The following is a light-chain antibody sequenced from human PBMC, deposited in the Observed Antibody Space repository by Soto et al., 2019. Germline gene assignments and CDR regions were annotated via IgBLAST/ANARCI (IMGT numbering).Light chain of an antibody. CDR1: QSISTW. V-gene: IGKV1-5*03. CDR2: KAS. CDR3: QQYNTYPLT. J-gene: IGKJ4*01. Sequence: DIQMTQSPSTLSASVGDRVTITCRASQSISTWLAWYQQKTGKAPKLLIYKASSLEGGVPSRFSGSGSGTEFNITISSLQPDDFATYYCQQYNTYPLTFGGGTTVDTK.